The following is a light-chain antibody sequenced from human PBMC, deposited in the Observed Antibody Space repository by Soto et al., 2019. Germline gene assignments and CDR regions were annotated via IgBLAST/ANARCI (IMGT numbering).Light chain of an antibody. J-gene: IGLJ2*01. CDR2: GSD. CDR3: AAWDDSLDDPT. CDR1: TSNIGTYT. Sequence: QSVLSQPPSTSGTPGQRVTISCSGGTSNIGTYTVSWYQQFPETAPRLLIYGSDRRPSGVPDRFSGSKSGTSASLSIGGLHSEDEAHYYCAAWDDSLDDPTFGGGTKLTVL. V-gene: IGLV1-44*01.